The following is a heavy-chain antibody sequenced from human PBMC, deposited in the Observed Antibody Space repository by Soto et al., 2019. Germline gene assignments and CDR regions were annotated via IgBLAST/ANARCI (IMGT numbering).Heavy chain of an antibody. Sequence: GGSLRLSCAASGFTVSSNYMSWVRQAPWQGLEWVSVIYIGGSTYYAHSVNVGFTISIDNSKNTLYLQMNSLRADNTAEYYCARYANSKEGDAFEIWGQGTMVTV. CDR1: GFTVSSNY. D-gene: IGHD5-12*01. J-gene: IGHJ3*02. CDR2: IYIGGST. CDR3: ARYANSKEGDAFEI. V-gene: IGHV3-66*01.